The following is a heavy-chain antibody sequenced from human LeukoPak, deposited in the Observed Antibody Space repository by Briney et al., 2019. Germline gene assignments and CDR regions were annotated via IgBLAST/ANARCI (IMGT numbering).Heavy chain of an antibody. CDR3: ARGSRDGYNHFDY. V-gene: IGHV4-59*01. CDR2: IYYSGST. CDR1: GGSITSYH. D-gene: IGHD5-24*01. Sequence: SETLSLTCTISGGSITSYHWSWIRQHPGKGLEGIGYIYYSGSTNYNPSLKSRVTISVDTSKNQFSLNLRSVTAADTAVYYCARGSRDGYNHFDYWGQGTLVTVSS. J-gene: IGHJ4*02.